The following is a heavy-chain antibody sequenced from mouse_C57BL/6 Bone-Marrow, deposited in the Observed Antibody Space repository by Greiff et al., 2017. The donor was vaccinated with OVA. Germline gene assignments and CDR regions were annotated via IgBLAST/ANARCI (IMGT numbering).Heavy chain of an antibody. CDR1: GYTFTSYG. CDR2: IYPRSGNT. Sequence: QVQLQQSGAELARPGASVKLSCKASGYTFTSYGISWVKQRPGQGLEWIGEIYPRSGNTYYNEKFKGKATLTADKSSSTAYMELRSLTSEDAAVYFCASFYDYAWFAYGGQGTLVTVSA. D-gene: IGHD2-4*01. CDR3: ASFYDYAWFAY. V-gene: IGHV1-81*01. J-gene: IGHJ3*01.